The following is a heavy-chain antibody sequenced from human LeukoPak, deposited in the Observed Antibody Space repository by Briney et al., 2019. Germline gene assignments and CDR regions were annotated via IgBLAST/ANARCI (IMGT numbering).Heavy chain of an antibody. CDR1: SGSFSGYY. D-gene: IGHD3-10*01. CDR3: ARGFATMVRGVVLDF. CDR2: IYHSGST. V-gene: IGHV4-34*01. Sequence: SETLSLTCAVYSGSFSGYYWSWIRQPPGKGLEWIGEIYHSGSTNYNPSLKSRVTISVDTSKNLFSLKLNSVTAADTAVYYCARGFATMVRGVVLDFWGQGTLVTVSS. J-gene: IGHJ4*02.